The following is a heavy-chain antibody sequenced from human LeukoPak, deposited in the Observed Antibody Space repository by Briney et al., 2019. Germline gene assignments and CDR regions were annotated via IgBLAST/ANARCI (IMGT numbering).Heavy chain of an antibody. V-gene: IGHV3-7*01. J-gene: IGHJ4*02. CDR3: GRIFNIWGTFRNT. D-gene: IGHD3-16*02. CDR2: INDDGSEK. Sequence: GGSLRLSCAASGFPFTSYWMVWVRQAPGKGLEWVANINDDGSEKNYLESLKGRFTISRDNANNSVSLHMTALRAEDTAIYYCGRIFNIWGTFRNTWGQGTQVTVS. CDR1: GFPFTSYW.